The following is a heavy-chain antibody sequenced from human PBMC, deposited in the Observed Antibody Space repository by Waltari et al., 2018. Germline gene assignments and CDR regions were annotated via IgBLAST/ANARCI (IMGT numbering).Heavy chain of an antibody. CDR2: IYDSGST. V-gene: IGHV4-59*01. Sequence: QVPLQESGPGLVKPSETLSLTCTVSGGSISSYYWSWIRQPPGKGLEWIGDIYDSGSTNYNPSLKSRVTISVDTSKNQFSLKLSSVTAADTAVYYCARAYYDFWSGYYLDVWGKGTTVTVSS. CDR1: GGSISSYY. J-gene: IGHJ6*03. D-gene: IGHD3-3*01. CDR3: ARAYYDFWSGYYLDV.